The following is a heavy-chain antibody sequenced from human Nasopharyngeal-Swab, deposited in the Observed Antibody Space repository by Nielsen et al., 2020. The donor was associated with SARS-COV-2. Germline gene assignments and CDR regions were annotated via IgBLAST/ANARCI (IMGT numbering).Heavy chain of an antibody. V-gene: IGHV3-23*01. D-gene: IGHD2/OR15-2a*01. CDR1: GYSFRTYG. Sequence: GGSLRLSCVASGYSFRTYGMSWVRQAPGKGLEWVSAISGSGDISGSGDSTYYADSVKGRFTISRDNSKNTLSLQMNSLRAEDTAVYYCAKDLRGPYFFWGQGTLVTVSS. CDR3: AKDLRGPYFF. J-gene: IGHJ4*02. CDR2: ISGSGDISGSGDST.